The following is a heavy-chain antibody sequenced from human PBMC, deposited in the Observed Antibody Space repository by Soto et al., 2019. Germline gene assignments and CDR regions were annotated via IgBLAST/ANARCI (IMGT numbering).Heavy chain of an antibody. CDR2: ISYTGDT. V-gene: IGHV4-61*01. CDR1: GDSVSSDNYF. J-gene: IGHJ4*02. D-gene: IGHD1-26*01. Sequence: PXGTLSLTCTVSGDSVSSDNYFWTWIREPPGKGLEWIAYISYTGDTNYNPSLKSRVTISVGPSTNQFSLKLTSVTAADTAVYFCARIVVGVTADYWDQGTLVTVSS. CDR3: ARIVVGVTADY.